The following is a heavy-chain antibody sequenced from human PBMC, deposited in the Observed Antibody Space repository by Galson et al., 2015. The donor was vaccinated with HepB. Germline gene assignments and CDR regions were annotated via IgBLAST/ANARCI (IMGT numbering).Heavy chain of an antibody. D-gene: IGHD6-19*01. CDR3: AKEPYSSGWFRGAFDH. CDR1: GFTFSNSA. CDR2: ISASGYST. V-gene: IGHV3-23*01. J-gene: IGHJ4*02. Sequence: SLRLSCAASGFTFSNSAMNWVRQAPGKGLEWVSAISASGYSTYYAESVKGRFSISRDNSKNTLFLQMGTLRVEDTAFYFCAKEPYSSGWFRGAFDHWGQGALVTVSS.